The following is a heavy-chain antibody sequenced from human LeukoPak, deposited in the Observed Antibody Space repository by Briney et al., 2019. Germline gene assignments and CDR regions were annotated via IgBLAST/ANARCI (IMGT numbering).Heavy chain of an antibody. CDR3: ARGSVEMATMGPTGFDY. D-gene: IGHD5-24*01. Sequence: GGSLRLSCAASGFTVSSNYMSWVRQAPGKGLEWVSVIYSGGSTYYADSVKGRFTISRDNSKNTLYLQMNSLRAEDTAVYYCARGSVEMATMGPTGFDYWGQGTLVTVSS. CDR1: GFTVSSNY. CDR2: IYSGGST. V-gene: IGHV3-66*01. J-gene: IGHJ4*02.